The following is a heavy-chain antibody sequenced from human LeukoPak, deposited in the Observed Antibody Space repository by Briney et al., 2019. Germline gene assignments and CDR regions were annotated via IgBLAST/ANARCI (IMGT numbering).Heavy chain of an antibody. D-gene: IGHD6-6*01. Sequence: SETLSLTCTVSGGSIRSNSYYWAWIRQPPGKGLEWIGSIYETGTTYYKPSLRSRVTISLDTSKNQFSLNLSSVTAADTAVYYCARDRSSYAKGHYDYWGQGTLVTVSS. CDR2: IYETGTT. CDR3: ARDRSSYAKGHYDY. J-gene: IGHJ4*01. V-gene: IGHV4-39*07. CDR1: GGSIRSNSYY.